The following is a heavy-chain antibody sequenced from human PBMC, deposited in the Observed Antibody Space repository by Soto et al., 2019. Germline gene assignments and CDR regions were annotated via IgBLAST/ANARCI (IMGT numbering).Heavy chain of an antibody. Sequence: PSETLSLTCTVSGGSITSGGYCWSWIRQHPGKGLEWIGYIYYSGSTYYNPSLKSRVTISVDTSKNQFSLKLSSVTAADTAVYYCARDQAGTGSSSWYYFDYWGQGTLVTVSS. CDR2: IYYSGST. D-gene: IGHD6-13*01. CDR3: ARDQAGTGSSSWYYFDY. CDR1: GGSITSGGYC. V-gene: IGHV4-31*03. J-gene: IGHJ4*02.